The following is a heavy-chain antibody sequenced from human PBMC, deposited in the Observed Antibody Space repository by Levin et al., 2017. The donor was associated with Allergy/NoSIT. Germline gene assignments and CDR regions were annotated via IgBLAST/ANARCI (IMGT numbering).Heavy chain of an antibody. CDR1: GLTVSSNY. Sequence: GESLKISCAASGLTVSSNYMSWVRQAPGKGLEWVSVIYSGGSTYYADSVKGRFTISRDNSKNTVYLQMNSLRDEDTAVYYCAIRPPGQSGSGSYYKQWGQGTLVTVSS. D-gene: IGHD3-10*01. J-gene: IGHJ4*02. V-gene: IGHV3-53*01. CDR3: AIRPPGQSGSGSYYKQ. CDR2: IYSGGST.